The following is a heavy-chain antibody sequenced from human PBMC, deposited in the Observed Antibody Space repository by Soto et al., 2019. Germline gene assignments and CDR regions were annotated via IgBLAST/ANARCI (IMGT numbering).Heavy chain of an antibody. CDR3: AREDVYDGSGYDY. CDR1: VDSVSSNSAA. J-gene: IGHJ4*02. D-gene: IGHD3-22*01. V-gene: IGHV6-1*01. CDR2: TYHRSKWYN. Sequence: SQTLSLSCAISVDSVSSNSAAWSWIRQSPSRGLEWLGRTYHRSKWYNDYAVSMKSRITINPDTSKNQFSLQLNSVTPEDTAVYYCAREDVYDGSGYDYWGQGTLVTVSS.